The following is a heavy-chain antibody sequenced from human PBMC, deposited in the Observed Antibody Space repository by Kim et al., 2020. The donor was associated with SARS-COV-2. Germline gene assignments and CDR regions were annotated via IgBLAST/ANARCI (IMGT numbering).Heavy chain of an antibody. D-gene: IGHD6-25*01. CDR3: ARVRSSGWYFDY. V-gene: IGHV4-59*01. Sequence: NYTPSGKSRVTISVDTSKNQLYLKLSCVNAADTAVYYSARVRSSGWYFDYWGQGTLVTVSS. J-gene: IGHJ4*02.